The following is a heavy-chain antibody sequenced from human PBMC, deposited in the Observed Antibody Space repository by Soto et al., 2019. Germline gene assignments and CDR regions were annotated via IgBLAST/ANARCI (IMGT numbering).Heavy chain of an antibody. J-gene: IGHJ5*02. Sequence: PGGSLTLSSAASGFTIGTFAMTWFRQAPGKGLECVYVVTGRSGQIHYAHSVKDRSTLSKDNSKNTPYWQMSKLQQEETSLNYCAKDAVYKDGLWLMDSWGQGTLVTVSS. CDR3: AKDAVYKDGLWLMDS. CDR2: VTGRSGQI. D-gene: IGHD2-21*01. V-gene: IGHV3-23*01. CDR1: GFTIGTFA.